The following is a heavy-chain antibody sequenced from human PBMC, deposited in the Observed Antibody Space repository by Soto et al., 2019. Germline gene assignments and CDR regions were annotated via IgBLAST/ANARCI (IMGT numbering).Heavy chain of an antibody. CDR1: GFTFSSYA. CDR3: AKRVLFDWLTHYFDY. D-gene: IGHD3-9*01. V-gene: IGHV3-23*01. CDR2: IGGSGGST. J-gene: IGHJ4*02. Sequence: EVQLLESGGGLVQPGGSLRLSCAASGFTFSSYAMSWVRQAPGKGLEWVSAIGGSGGSTYYADSVKGRFTISRDNSKNTLYLQMNSLGAEDTAVYYCAKRVLFDWLTHYFDYWGQGTLVTVSS.